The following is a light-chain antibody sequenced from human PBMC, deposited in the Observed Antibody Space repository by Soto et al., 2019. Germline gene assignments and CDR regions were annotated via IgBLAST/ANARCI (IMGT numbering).Light chain of an antibody. Sequence: DIQMTQSPSSLSASVGDRATITCRASQSISTYLNWYQQKPGKAPKVLIYAESSLQSWVPSRFSGSGSGADFTLTISSLQPEDFATYYCQQSYSTPSTFGQGTKLELK. CDR3: QQSYSTPST. CDR2: AES. CDR1: QSISTY. J-gene: IGKJ2*01. V-gene: IGKV1-39*01.